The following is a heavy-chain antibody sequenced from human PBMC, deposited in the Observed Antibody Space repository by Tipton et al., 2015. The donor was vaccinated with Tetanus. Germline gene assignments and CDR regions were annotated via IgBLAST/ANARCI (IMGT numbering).Heavy chain of an antibody. CDR1: AYNFTSYW. D-gene: IGHD1-26*01. CDR3: ARHKTGSYHAPFDY. Sequence: QSGAEVKKPGESLKISCEISAYNFTSYWIGWVRQMPGKGLEWMGIICPGDSDTRYSPSFQGQVTISADNSISTAYLQWSSLKASDTAMYYCARHKTGSYHAPFDYWGQGTLVTVSS. CDR2: ICPGDSDT. J-gene: IGHJ4*02. V-gene: IGHV5-51*01.